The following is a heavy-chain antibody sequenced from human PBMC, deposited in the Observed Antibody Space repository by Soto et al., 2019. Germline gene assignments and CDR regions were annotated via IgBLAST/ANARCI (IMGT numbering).Heavy chain of an antibody. Sequence: PSETLSLTCTVSGGSISSGGDYWSWIRQHPGKGLEWIGYIYYSGSTYYNPSLKSRVTISVDTSKNQFSLKLSSVTAADTAVYYCARVGPTVPNYYYYMDVWGKGTTVTVSS. CDR1: GGSISSGGDY. V-gene: IGHV4-31*03. D-gene: IGHD1-26*01. CDR2: IYYSGST. J-gene: IGHJ6*03. CDR3: ARVGPTVPNYYYYMDV.